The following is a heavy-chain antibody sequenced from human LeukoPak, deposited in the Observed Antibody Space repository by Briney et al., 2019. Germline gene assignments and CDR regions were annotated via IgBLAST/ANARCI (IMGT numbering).Heavy chain of an antibody. D-gene: IGHD1-1*01. V-gene: IGHV4-39*02. CDR1: GDSISSSGRFY. CDR3: ARDHYNKTWYKY. CDR2: MDYSGTT. Sequence: SETLSLTCTVSGDSISSSGRFYWGWLRQTPGKGLEWIGSMDYSGTTDYNPSLKTRATLSADTSNGQFSLKLTSVTAADTALYYCARDHYNKTWYKYWGQGTLVTVSS. J-gene: IGHJ4*02.